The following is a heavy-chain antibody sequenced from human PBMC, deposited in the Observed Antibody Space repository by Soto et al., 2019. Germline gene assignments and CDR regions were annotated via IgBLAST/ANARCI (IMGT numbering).Heavy chain of an antibody. CDR1: GFTFSSFG. V-gene: IGHV3-30*18. D-gene: IGHD2-15*01. J-gene: IGHJ4*02. CDR2: TSSEGYNI. CDR3: AKKLPGPYHALFDH. Sequence: QVQLVESGGGVVQPGTSVRLSCAASGFTFSSFGMHWVRQPPGKGLEWVAVTSSEGYNINYADSVKGRFTISRDNSKNTLFLQMNSLRAEDTAVYFCAKKLPGPYHALFDHCGQGALVNVSA.